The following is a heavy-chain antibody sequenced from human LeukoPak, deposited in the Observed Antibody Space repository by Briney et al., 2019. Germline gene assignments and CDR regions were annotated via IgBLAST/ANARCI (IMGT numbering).Heavy chain of an antibody. CDR3: VKCDNSAYEYFFDY. Sequence: GGSLRLSCAASGFTVNNNYMSWVRQAPGKGLEWVSVIYSGGSTYYADSVKGRFTISRDNSKNTLYLQMNSLRAEDTAIYYCVKCDNSAYEYFFDYWGQGTLVTVSS. V-gene: IGHV3-53*01. J-gene: IGHJ4*02. CDR2: IYSGGST. D-gene: IGHD3-22*01. CDR1: GFTVNNNY.